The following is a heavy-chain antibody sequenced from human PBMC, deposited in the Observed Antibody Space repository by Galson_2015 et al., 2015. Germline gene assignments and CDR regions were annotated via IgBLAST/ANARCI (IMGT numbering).Heavy chain of an antibody. CDR3: ARSVPAAPVLGALEI. J-gene: IGHJ3*02. CDR2: IYWDGDQ. D-gene: IGHD2-2*01. CDR1: GFSLTTIGVG. V-gene: IGHV2-5*02. Sequence: PALVKPTQTLTLPCTFSGFSLTTIGVGVGWIRQPPGKALECLAFIYWDGDQRYSPSLKTRLTITKDTSTNQVVLTMTNMDPVDTGTYYCARSVPAAPVLGALEIWGQGTVVTVS.